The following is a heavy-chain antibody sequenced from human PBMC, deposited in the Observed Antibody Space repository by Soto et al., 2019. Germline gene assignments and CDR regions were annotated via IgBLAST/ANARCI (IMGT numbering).Heavy chain of an antibody. CDR1: GGSISSYY. J-gene: IGHJ6*03. D-gene: IGHD5-18*01. Sequence: SETLSLTCTVSGGSISSYYWSWIRQPPGKGLEWIGYIYYSGSTSYNPSLKSRVTISVDTSKNQFSLKLSSVTAADTAVYYCARGGGIQLWPWDYYYYMDVWGKGTTVTVS. V-gene: IGHV4-59*01. CDR3: ARGGGIQLWPWDYYYYMDV. CDR2: IYYSGST.